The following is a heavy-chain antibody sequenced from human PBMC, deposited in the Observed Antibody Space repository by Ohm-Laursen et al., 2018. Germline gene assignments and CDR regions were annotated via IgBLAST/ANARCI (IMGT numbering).Heavy chain of an antibody. CDR2: INPNSGGT. D-gene: IGHD3-3*01. CDR3: ARDVGGITIFGLEEHPDAFNI. CDR1: GYTFIGYY. Sequence: ASVKVSCKASGYTFIGYYMHWVRQAPGQGLEWMGWINPNSGGTNYAQKYQARVTMTRDTSITTAYMELSRLTSDDTAVYYCARDVGGITIFGLEEHPDAFNIWGQGTMVTVSS. V-gene: IGHV1-2*02. J-gene: IGHJ3*02.